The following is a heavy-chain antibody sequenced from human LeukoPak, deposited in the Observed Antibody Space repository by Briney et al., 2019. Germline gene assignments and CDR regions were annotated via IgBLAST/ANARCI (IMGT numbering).Heavy chain of an antibody. J-gene: IGHJ3*02. V-gene: IGHV6-1*01. Sequence: SQTLSLTCAISGDSVSSNSAAWNWIRQSPSRGLEWLGRTYYRSKWYNDYAVSVKSRITINPDTSKNQFSLKLSSVAAADTAVYYCARDTEVLRHAFDIWGQGTMVTVSS. CDR2: TYYRSKWYN. CDR1: GDSVSSNSAA. CDR3: ARDTEVLRHAFDI. D-gene: IGHD1-26*01.